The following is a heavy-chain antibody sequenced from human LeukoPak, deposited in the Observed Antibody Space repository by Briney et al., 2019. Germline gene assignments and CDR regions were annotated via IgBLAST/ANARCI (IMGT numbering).Heavy chain of an antibody. V-gene: IGHV4-39*01. CDR3: ARGDTIFGVVPVDY. CDR1: GGSMSSSSSY. CDR2: IYYSGST. D-gene: IGHD3-3*01. Sequence: SETLSLTCTVSGGSMSSSSSYWGWIRQPPGKGLEWIGSIYYSGSTYYNPDLKSRVTISVDTSKNQLSLKLSSVTAADTAVYYCARGDTIFGVVPVDYWGQGTLVTVSS. J-gene: IGHJ4*02.